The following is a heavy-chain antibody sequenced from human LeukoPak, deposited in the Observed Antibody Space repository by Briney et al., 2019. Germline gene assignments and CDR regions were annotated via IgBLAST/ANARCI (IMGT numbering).Heavy chain of an antibody. D-gene: IGHD3-3*01. CDR2: ISAYNGNT. J-gene: IGHJ4*02. Sequence: ASVKVSCKAPGYTFTSYGISWVRQAPGQGLEWMGWISAYNGNTNYAQKLQGRVTMTTDTSTSTAYMELRSLRSDDTAVHYCARVVIDFWSGYYTTYYFDYWGQGTLVTVSS. CDR1: GYTFTSYG. V-gene: IGHV1-18*01. CDR3: ARVVIDFWSGYYTTYYFDY.